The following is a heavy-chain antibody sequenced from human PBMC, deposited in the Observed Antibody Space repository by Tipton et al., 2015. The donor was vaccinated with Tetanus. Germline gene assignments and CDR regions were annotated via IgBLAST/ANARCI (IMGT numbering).Heavy chain of an antibody. CDR3: TTAPFFRVYLNWFDP. V-gene: IGHV3-15*07. CDR1: GFTFSNAW. CDR2: IKSKTDGGTT. J-gene: IGHJ5*02. Sequence: AVSGFTFSNAWMNWVRQAPGKGLEWVGRIKSKTDGGTTDYAAPVKGRFTISRDDSKNTLYLQMNSLKTEDTAVYYCTTAPFFRVYLNWFDPWGQGTLVTVSS. D-gene: IGHD3-10*01.